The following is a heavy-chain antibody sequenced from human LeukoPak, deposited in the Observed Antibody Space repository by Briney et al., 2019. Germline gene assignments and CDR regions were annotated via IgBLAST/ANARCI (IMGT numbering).Heavy chain of an antibody. CDR2: MNPNSGKT. D-gene: IGHD3-10*01. CDR1: GYTFTSYD. J-gene: IGHJ6*02. Sequence: ASVKVSCKASGYTFTSYDINWVRQATGQGLEWMGWMNPNSGKTGYAQKFQGRVTMTRNTSISTDYMELSSLTSEDTDVYYRARGYYYGSGIPGPYYYYGMDVWGQGTTVTVSS. V-gene: IGHV1-8*01. CDR3: ARGYYYGSGIPGPYYYYGMDV.